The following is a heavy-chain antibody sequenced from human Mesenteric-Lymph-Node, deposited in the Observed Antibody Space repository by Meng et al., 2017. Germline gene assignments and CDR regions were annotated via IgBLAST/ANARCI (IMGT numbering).Heavy chain of an antibody. D-gene: IGHD2-2*01. CDR1: GFTFSGSA. J-gene: IGHJ5*02. Sequence: GESLKISCAASGFTFSGSAMHWVRQASGKGLEWVGRIRSKANSYATAYAASVKGRFTISRDDSKNTAYLQMNSLKTEDTAVYYCARAEHHCSSTSCHPSGSGFDPWGQGTLVTVSS. CDR2: IRSKANSYAT. V-gene: IGHV3-73*01. CDR3: ARAEHHCSSTSCHPSGSGFDP.